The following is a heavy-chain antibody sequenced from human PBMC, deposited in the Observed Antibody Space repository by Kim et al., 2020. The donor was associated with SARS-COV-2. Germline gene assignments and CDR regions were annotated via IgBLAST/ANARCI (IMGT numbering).Heavy chain of an antibody. V-gene: IGHV3-30*18. J-gene: IGHJ6*02. Sequence: GGSLRLSCAASGFTFSSYGMHWVRQAPGKGLEWVAVISYDGSNKYYADSVKGRFTISRDNSKNTLYLQMNSLRAEDTAVYYCAKGRDYYGSGSYDNAYYYYGMDVWGQGTTVTVSS. CDR1: GFTFSSYG. CDR3: AKGRDYYGSGSYDNAYYYYGMDV. CDR2: ISYDGSNK. D-gene: IGHD3-10*01.